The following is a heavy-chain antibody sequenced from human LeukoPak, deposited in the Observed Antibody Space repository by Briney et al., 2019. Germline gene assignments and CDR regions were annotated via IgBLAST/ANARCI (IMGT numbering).Heavy chain of an antibody. J-gene: IGHJ4*02. Sequence: SETLSLTCTVSGGSISSYYWSWIRQPPGKGLEWIGYIYYSGSTNYNPSLKSRVTISVDTSKNQFSLKLSSVTAADTAVYYCARRRVYSGSGEFDFWGQGTLVTVSS. CDR1: GGSISSYY. CDR2: IYYSGST. V-gene: IGHV4-59*01. CDR3: ARRRVYSGSGEFDF. D-gene: IGHD5-12*01.